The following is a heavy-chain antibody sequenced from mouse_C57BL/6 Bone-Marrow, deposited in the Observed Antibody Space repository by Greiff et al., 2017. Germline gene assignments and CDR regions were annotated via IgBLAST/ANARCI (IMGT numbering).Heavy chain of an antibody. Sequence: VQLQQSGPELVKPGASVKISCKASGYSFTGYYMNWVKQSPEKSLEWIGEINPSTGGTTYNQKFKDKATLTVDKSSSTAYMQLKSLTSEDSAVYYCAGGGNYGFAYWGQGTLVTVSA. CDR3: AGGGNYGFAY. CDR2: INPSTGGT. CDR1: GYSFTGYY. J-gene: IGHJ3*01. D-gene: IGHD2-1*01. V-gene: IGHV1-42*01.